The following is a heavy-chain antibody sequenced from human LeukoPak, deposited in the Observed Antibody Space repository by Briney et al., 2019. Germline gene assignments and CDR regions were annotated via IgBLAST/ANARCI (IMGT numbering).Heavy chain of an antibody. J-gene: IGHJ4*02. D-gene: IGHD2-2*01. Sequence: SETLSLTCTVSGGSISSYYWSWIRQPAGKGLEWIGRIYTSGSTNYNPSLKSRVTMSVDTSKNQFSLKLSSVTAADTAVYYCAREMCSSTSCYPDYWGQGTLVTVPS. CDR3: AREMCSSTSCYPDY. CDR2: IYTSGST. CDR1: GGSISSYY. V-gene: IGHV4-4*07.